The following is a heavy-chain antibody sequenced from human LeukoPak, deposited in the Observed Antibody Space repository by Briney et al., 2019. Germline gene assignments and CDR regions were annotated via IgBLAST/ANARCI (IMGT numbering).Heavy chain of an antibody. CDR1: GFTFSNAW. CDR3: ARARRSVRGLMPYYFDY. CDR2: ISSNGGST. V-gene: IGHV3-64*01. Sequence: GGSLRLSCAASGFTFSNAWMSWVRQAPGKGLEYVSAISSNGGSTYYANSVKGRFTISRDNSKNTLYLQMGSLRAEDMAVYYCARARRSVRGLMPYYFDYWGQGTLVTVSS. D-gene: IGHD2-8*01. J-gene: IGHJ4*02.